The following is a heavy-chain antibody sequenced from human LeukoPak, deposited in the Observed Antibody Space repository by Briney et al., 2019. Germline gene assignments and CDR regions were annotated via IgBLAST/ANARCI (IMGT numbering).Heavy chain of an antibody. Sequence: PGGSLRLSYAASGFTVSSNYMSWARQAPGKGLEGVSVIYSGGSTYYADSVKGRFTITRDNSKNTLYLQMNSLRAEDTAVYYCARDLKTLNRITGTTSRSFYYMDVWGKGTTVTVSS. V-gene: IGHV3-53*01. CDR3: ARDLKTLNRITGTTSRSFYYMDV. CDR2: IYSGGST. D-gene: IGHD1-20*01. J-gene: IGHJ6*03. CDR1: GFTVSSNY.